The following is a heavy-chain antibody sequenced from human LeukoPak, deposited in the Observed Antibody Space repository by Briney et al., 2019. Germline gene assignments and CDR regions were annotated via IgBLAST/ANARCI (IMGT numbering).Heavy chain of an antibody. CDR3: ARGTEYCSSTSCPHASQFDP. CDR2: MNPNSGNT. D-gene: IGHD2-2*01. Sequence: GASVKVSCKASGYTFTSYGINWVRQATGQGLEWVGLMNPNSGNTGYAQKFQGRVTITRSTSISTAYMELSSLRSEGTAVYYCARGTEYCSSTSCPHASQFDPWGEGALVTVSS. CDR1: GYTFTSYG. V-gene: IGHV1-8*03. J-gene: IGHJ5*02.